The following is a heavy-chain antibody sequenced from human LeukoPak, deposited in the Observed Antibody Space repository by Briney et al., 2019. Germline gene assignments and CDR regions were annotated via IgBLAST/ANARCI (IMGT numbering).Heavy chain of an antibody. CDR3: ALSLYNGDYSPFDP. V-gene: IGHV1-18*01. D-gene: IGHD4-17*01. CDR2: ISAYNGNT. Sequence: ASVKVSCKASGYTFTSYGISWVRQAPGQGLEWMGWISAYNGNTNYAQKLQGRVTMTRDTSISTAYMELSRLRSDDTAVYYCALSLYNGDYSPFDPWGQGTLVTVSS. CDR1: GYTFTSYG. J-gene: IGHJ5*02.